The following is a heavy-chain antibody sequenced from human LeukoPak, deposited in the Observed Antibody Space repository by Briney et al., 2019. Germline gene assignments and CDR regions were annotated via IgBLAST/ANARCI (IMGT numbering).Heavy chain of an antibody. CDR1: GGSIRSYY. D-gene: IGHD6-19*01. V-gene: IGHV4-4*07. CDR3: GRDTIAVAGTYYYYMDV. CDR2: IYTSGTT. Sequence: SETLSLTCTVSGGSIRSYYWNWIRQPAGKGLEWIGHIYTSGTTNYNPSLKSRVTMSLDTSKNQFSLKVSSVTAADTAVYYCGRDTIAVAGTYYYYMDVWGKGTTVTVSS. J-gene: IGHJ6*03.